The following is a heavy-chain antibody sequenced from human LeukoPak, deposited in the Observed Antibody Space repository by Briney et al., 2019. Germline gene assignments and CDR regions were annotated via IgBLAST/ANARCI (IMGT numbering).Heavy chain of an antibody. CDR3: ARKFPTDWLDAFDI. Sequence: GASVKVSCKASGYTFTGYYMHWVRQAPGQGLEWMGWINPNSGGTNYAQKFQGRVTMTRDTSISTAYMELSRLRSDDTAVYYCARKFPTDWLDAFDIWGQGTMVAVSS. D-gene: IGHD3-9*01. V-gene: IGHV1-2*02. CDR1: GYTFTGYY. CDR2: INPNSGGT. J-gene: IGHJ3*02.